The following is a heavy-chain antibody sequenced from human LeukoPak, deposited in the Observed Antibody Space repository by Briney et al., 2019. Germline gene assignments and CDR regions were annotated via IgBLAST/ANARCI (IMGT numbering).Heavy chain of an antibody. D-gene: IGHD3-3*01. J-gene: IGHJ6*03. V-gene: IGHV4-34*01. Sequence: PSETLSLTCAVYGGSFSGYYWSWIRQPPGKGLEWIGEINHSGSTNYNPSLKSRVTISVDTSKNQFSLKLSSVTAADTAVYYCARERYDFRSGYPNPDYYYYMDVWGKGTTVTVSS. CDR3: ARERYDFRSGYPNPDYYYYMDV. CDR1: GGSFSGYY. CDR2: INHSGST.